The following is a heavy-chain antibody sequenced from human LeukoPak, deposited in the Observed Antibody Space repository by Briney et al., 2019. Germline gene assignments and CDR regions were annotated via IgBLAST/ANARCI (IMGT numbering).Heavy chain of an antibody. CDR2: ISGSGGRT. J-gene: IGHJ1*01. Sequence: GGSLRLSCAAAGITFDSYAMSWVRQAPGKGLEWISVISGSGGRTSYADSVKGRSIISRNNSKNTLHLQMHSLRAEDTAVYYCVKEKLAYCGGDCFGEYFQDWGQGTLVTVSS. CDR1: GITFDSYA. V-gene: IGHV3-23*01. D-gene: IGHD2-21*02. CDR3: VKEKLAYCGGDCFGEYFQD.